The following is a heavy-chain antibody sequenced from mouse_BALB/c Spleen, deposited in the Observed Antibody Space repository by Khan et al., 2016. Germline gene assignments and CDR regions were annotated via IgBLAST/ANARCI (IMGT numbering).Heavy chain of an antibody. J-gene: IGHJ3*01. D-gene: IGHD1-2*01. CDR1: GFTFTDNT. CDR3: VRHEFTTAPFAY. Sequence: QVQLQQSGAELVKPGASVKLSCKASGFTFTDNTIHWVKQKSGQGLEWIGWFYPGSVSIKYNEKFKDKATLTADKSSSTVYMELSRLTSEDSAFYFCVRHEFTTAPFAYWGQGTLVTVSA. V-gene: IGHV1-62-2*01. CDR2: FYPGSVSI.